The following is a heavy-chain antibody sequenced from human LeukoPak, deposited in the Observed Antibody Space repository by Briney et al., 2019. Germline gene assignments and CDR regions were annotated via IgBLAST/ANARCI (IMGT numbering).Heavy chain of an antibody. CDR1: GFTFSSYS. D-gene: IGHD3-22*01. Sequence: GGSLRLSCAASGFTFSSYSMNWVRQAPGKGLEWVSSISSSSSYIYYADSVKGRFTISRDNAKNSLYLQMNSLRAEDTAVYYCAREDYYDSSGYYMDVWGKGTTVTISS. CDR2: ISSSSSYI. V-gene: IGHV3-21*01. CDR3: AREDYYDSSGYYMDV. J-gene: IGHJ6*03.